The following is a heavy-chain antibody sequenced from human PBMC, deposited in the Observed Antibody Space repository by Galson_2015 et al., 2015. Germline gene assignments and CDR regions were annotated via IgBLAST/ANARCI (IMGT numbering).Heavy chain of an antibody. J-gene: IGHJ4*02. CDR1: GGSISSSNW. V-gene: IGHV4-4*02. CDR3: ARSYCGGDCYSQFDY. Sequence: SETLSLTCAVSGGSISSSNWWSWVRQPPGKGLEWIGEIYHSGSTNYNPSLKSRVTISVDKSKNQFSLKLSSVTAADTAVYYCARSYCGGDCYSQFDYWGQGTLVTVSS. D-gene: IGHD2-21*01. CDR2: IYHSGST.